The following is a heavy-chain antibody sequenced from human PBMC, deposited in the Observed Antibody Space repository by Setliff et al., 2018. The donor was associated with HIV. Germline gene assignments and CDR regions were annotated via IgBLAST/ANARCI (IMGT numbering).Heavy chain of an antibody. D-gene: IGHD1-26*01. V-gene: IGHV5-51*01. Sequence: PGESLKISCKGFGYRFTSYWIGWARHMPGKGLEWMGIIYPSDSDTRYSPSFQGQVTISADKPISIAYLQWNSLRASDTAMYYCARCSGSYPCDGMDVWGQGTTVTVSS. CDR1: GYRFTSYW. CDR3: ARCSGSYPCDGMDV. CDR2: IYPSDSDT. J-gene: IGHJ6*02.